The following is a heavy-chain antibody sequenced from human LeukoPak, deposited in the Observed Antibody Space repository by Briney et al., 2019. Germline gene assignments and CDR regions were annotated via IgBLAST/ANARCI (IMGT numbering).Heavy chain of an antibody. CDR1: GYTFTDYF. J-gene: IGHJ4*02. V-gene: IGHV1-2*02. D-gene: IGHD5-18*01. CDR2: IIPNSGAT. CDR3: ARGPAIGIDF. Sequence: VSVKVSCKASGYTFTDYFLHWVREAPGQGLEWMGWIIPNSGATNYARKFQGRVTMTRDTSISAAYLDLGSLTSDDTAMYYCARGPAIGIDFWGQGTLVTVSS.